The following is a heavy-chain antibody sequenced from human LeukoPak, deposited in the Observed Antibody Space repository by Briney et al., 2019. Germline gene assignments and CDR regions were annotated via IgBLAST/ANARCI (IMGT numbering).Heavy chain of an antibody. CDR3: AREGYYYGMNV. CDR2: IWYDGSNK. J-gene: IGHJ6*02. CDR1: GFTFSSYG. Sequence: PGGSLRLSCAASGFTFSSYGMHWVRQAPGKGLEWVAVIWYDGSNKYYADSVKGRFTISRGNSKNTLYLQMNSLRAEDTAVYYCAREGYYYGMNVWGQGTTVTVSS. V-gene: IGHV3-33*01.